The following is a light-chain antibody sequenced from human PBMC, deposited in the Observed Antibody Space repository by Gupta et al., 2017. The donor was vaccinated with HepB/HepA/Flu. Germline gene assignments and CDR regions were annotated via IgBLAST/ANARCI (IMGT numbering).Light chain of an antibody. CDR1: QDISAY. V-gene: IGKV1-27*01. Sequence: DMQMTQTPSSLSASVGDRVTITCRASQDISAYLAWFQQKPGRVPKVLIYAASTLQSGVPSRFSGSGSGTDFTLTITRLQPEDFATYYCQKDDSSPFTFGHGTKVEIK. CDR2: AAS. J-gene: IGKJ3*01. CDR3: QKDDSSPFT.